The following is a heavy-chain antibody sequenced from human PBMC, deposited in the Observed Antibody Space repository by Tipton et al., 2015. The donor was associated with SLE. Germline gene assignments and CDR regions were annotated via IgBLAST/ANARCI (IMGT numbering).Heavy chain of an antibody. CDR2: T. V-gene: IGHV4-34*01. D-gene: IGHD3-10*01. CDR3: ARGNDYGSGTFYRVWGLDV. J-gene: IGHJ6*02. Sequence: TCSNPSLKSRVSISVDKSKNQFSLKLSSVTVADTAVYYCARGNDYGSGTFYRVWGLDVWGQGTTVTVSS.